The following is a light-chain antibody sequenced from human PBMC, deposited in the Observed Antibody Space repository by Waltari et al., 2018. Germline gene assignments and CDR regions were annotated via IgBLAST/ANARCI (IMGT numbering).Light chain of an antibody. CDR3: QKNDRLPAT. Sequence: RVRQSVPIHLIWYHQKRGQALSHLIYGSSSRASGIPDIFSGSWSETDFSLTISRQETQDVAVFYSQKNDRLPATFGQGTKVGIK. CDR1: QSVPIH. V-gene: IGKV3-20*01. CDR2: GSS. J-gene: IGKJ1*01.